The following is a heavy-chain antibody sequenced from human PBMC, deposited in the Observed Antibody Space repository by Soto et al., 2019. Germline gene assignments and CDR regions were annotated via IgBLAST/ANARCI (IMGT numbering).Heavy chain of an antibody. J-gene: IGHJ5*02. V-gene: IGHV4-4*07. CDR2: IYTSGIT. CDR1: GGSISSFY. D-gene: IGHD6-19*01. CDR3: ARVGMVGTVLGSWFDA. Sequence: NPSETLSLTCTVSGGSISSFYWSWIRQPAGKGLEWIGRIYTSGITNYNPSVKSRVTLSVDTSKNQFSLKLRSVTAADTAVYYCARVGMVGTVLGSWFDAWSQGTLVTVSS.